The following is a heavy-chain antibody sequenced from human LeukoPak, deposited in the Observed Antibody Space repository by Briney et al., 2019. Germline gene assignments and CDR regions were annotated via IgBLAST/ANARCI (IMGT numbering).Heavy chain of an antibody. CDR2: IIPIFGTA. J-gene: IGHJ4*02. V-gene: IGHV1-69*06. CDR3: AREVYDSSGYNEGDFDY. Sequence: SVKVSCKASGGTFSRYAISWVRQAPGQGLEWMGGIIPIFGTANYAQKFQGRVTITADKSTSTAYMELSSLRSEDTAVYYCAREVYDSSGYNEGDFDYWGQGTLVTVSS. CDR1: GGTFSRYA. D-gene: IGHD3-22*01.